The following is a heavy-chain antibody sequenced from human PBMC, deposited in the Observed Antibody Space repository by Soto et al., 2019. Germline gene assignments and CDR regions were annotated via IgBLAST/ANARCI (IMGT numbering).Heavy chain of an antibody. V-gene: IGHV3-33*01. D-gene: IGHD3-22*01. CDR3: ARDLNYYDSSGYYGPFDY. J-gene: IGHJ4*02. Sequence: GGSLRLSCAASGFTFSSYGMHWVRQAPGKGLEWVAVIWYDGSNKYYADSVKGRFTISRDNSKNTLYLQMNSLRAEDTAVYYCARDLNYYDSSGYYGPFDYWGQGTLVTVSS. CDR2: IWYDGSNK. CDR1: GFTFSSYG.